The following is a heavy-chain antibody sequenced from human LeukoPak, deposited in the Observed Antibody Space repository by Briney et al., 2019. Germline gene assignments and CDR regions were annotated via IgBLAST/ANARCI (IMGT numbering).Heavy chain of an antibody. Sequence: SETLSLTCTVSGGSISSYYWSWIRQPPGKGLEWVGYIYYSGSTNYNPSLKSRVTISVDTSKNQFSLKLGSVTAADTAAYCCARETMVRGVITDDYWGQGTLVTVSS. J-gene: IGHJ4*02. CDR1: GGSISSYY. V-gene: IGHV4-59*01. CDR2: IYYSGST. D-gene: IGHD3-10*01. CDR3: ARETMVRGVITDDY.